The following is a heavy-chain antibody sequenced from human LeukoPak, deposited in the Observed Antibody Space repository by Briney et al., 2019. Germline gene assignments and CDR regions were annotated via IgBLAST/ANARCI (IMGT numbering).Heavy chain of an antibody. CDR2: IYYSGST. V-gene: IGHV4-31*03. Sequence: ASETLSLTCTVSGGSISSGGYYWSWIRQHPGEGLEWIGYIYYSGSTYYNPSLKSRVTISVDTSKNQFSLKLSSVTAADTAVYYCARVHSNYYYGMDVWGQGTTVTVSS. CDR1: GGSISSGGYY. J-gene: IGHJ6*02. D-gene: IGHD4-4*01. CDR3: ARVHSNYYYGMDV.